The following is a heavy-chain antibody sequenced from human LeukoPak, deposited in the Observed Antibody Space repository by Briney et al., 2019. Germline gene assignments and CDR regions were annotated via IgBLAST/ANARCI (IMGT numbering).Heavy chain of an antibody. V-gene: IGHV4-34*01. J-gene: IGHJ6*02. D-gene: IGHD1-1*01. CDR3: VSRNGKYYYGMDV. CDR2: INHSGST. CDR1: GGSFSGYY. Sequence: SETLSLTCAVYGGSFSGYYWSWIRQPPGKGLEWIGEINHSGSTNYNPSLKSRVTISVDTSKNQFSLKLSSVTAADTAVYYCVSRNGKYYYGMDVWGQGTTVTVSS.